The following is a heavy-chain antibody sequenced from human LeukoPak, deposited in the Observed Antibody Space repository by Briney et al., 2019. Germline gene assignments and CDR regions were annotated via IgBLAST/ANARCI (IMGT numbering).Heavy chain of an antibody. D-gene: IGHD3-22*01. CDR1: GGSFSGYY. CDR2: INHSGST. V-gene: IGHV4-34*01. CDR3: ARRKGTMTVVSFDY. Sequence: PSETLSLTCAVYGGSFSGYYWSWIRQPPGKGLEWIGEINHSGSTNYNPSLKSRVTISVDTSKNQFSLKLSSVTAADTAVYYCARRKGTMTVVSFDYWGQGTLVTVSS. J-gene: IGHJ4*02.